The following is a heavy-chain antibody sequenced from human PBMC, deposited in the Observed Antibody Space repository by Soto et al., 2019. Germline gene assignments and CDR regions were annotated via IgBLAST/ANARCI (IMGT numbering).Heavy chain of an antibody. CDR1: GGTFSTYT. CDR2: IIPIFGTP. J-gene: IGHJ5*02. CDR3: ARGLECRGYCLDKPTWFGP. D-gene: IGHD2-15*01. Sequence: ASVKVSCKASGGTFSTYTFSWVRQAPGQGLEWMGRIIPIFGTPYYAQKFQGRVTITADKSTSTVYMELSSLGSDDTAVYFCARGLECRGYCLDKPTWFGPWGQGTLVTVS. V-gene: IGHV1-69*06.